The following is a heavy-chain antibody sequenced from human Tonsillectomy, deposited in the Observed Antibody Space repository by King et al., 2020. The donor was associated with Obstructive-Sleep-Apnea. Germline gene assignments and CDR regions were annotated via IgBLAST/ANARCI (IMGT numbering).Heavy chain of an antibody. J-gene: IGHJ3*02. CDR2: IYYTGST. CDR1: GGSISSSSYY. V-gene: IGHV4-39*07. D-gene: IGHD5-18*01. CDR3: ASVRYSYGYLSAFDI. Sequence: QLQESGPGLVKPSETLSLTCTVSGGSISSSSYYGGWIRQPPGKGLEWIESIYYTGSTYYNPSLKSRVTISVDTSKNQFSLKLSSVTAADTAVYYCASVRYSYGYLSAFDIWGQGTMVTVSS.